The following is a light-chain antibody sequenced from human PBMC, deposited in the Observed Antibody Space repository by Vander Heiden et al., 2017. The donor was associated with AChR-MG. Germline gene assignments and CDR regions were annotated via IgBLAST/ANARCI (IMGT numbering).Light chain of an antibody. CDR3: QQYNDWPPYT. CDR1: QSVSTN. CDR2: DAS. V-gene: IGKV3-15*01. J-gene: IGKJ2*01. Sequence: EIVMTQSPATLSVSPGERATLSCRASQSVSTNLAWYQQKPGQAPTLLMYDASTRATGVPTRFSGSGSGTDFTLTISSLQSEDFAVYYCQQYNDWPPYTFGQGTKVEIK.